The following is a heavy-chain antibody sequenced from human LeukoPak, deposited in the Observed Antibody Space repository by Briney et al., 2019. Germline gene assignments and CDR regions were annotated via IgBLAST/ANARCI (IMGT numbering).Heavy chain of an antibody. CDR3: ARGSNGVTQVH. D-gene: IGHD2-21*02. V-gene: IGHV1-18*01. CDR2: ISAYNGNT. Sequence: GASVKVSCKASGYTFTSYGISWVRQAPGQGLEWMGWISAYNGNTNYAQKFQGRVTMTRDTSISTAYMELSRLRSDDTAVYCCARGSNGVTQVHWGQGTLVTVSS. J-gene: IGHJ4*02. CDR1: GYTFTSYG.